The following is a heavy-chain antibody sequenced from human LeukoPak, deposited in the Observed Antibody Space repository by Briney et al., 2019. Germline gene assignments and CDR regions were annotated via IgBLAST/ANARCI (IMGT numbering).Heavy chain of an antibody. J-gene: IGHJ4*02. CDR1: GASISSNNC. CDR3: ARRNSYGSALLDY. D-gene: IGHD5-18*01. CDR2: IYDSGST. Sequence: PSGALSLTCAVSGASISSNNCWTWVRQPPGKGLEWIGEIYDSGSTNYNPSLKSRVTISIDKSKKQFSLTLSSMTAADTAVYYCARRNSYGSALLDYWGQGTLVTVSS. V-gene: IGHV4-4*02.